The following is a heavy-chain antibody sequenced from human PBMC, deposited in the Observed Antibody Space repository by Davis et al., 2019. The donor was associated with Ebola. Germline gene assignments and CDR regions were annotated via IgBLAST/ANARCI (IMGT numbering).Heavy chain of an antibody. CDR2: IKSKTDGGTT. D-gene: IGHD3/OR15-3a*01. J-gene: IGHJ3*02. Sequence: GESLKISCAASGFTVSSNYMSWVRQAPGKGLEWVGRIKSKTDGGTTDYAAPVKGRFTISRDDSKNTLYLQMNSLKTEDTAVYYCTTDRDWSDAFDIWGQGTMVTVSS. CDR1: GFTVSSNY. CDR3: TTDRDWSDAFDI. V-gene: IGHV3-15*01.